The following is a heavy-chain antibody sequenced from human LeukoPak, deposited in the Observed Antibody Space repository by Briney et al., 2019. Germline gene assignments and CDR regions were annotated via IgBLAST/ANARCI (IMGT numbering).Heavy chain of an antibody. CDR1: GFAFGSYW. Sequence: PGGSLRLSCAASGFAFGSYWMHWVRHDPGKGLEWISCMNNDGTDISYADSVKGRFTISRDNANNTLYLQMNSLRAEDTAVYYCARVGYYDSSGYYAYLQHWGQGTLVTVSS. CDR3: ARVGYYDSSGYYAYLQH. J-gene: IGHJ1*01. CDR2: MNNDGTDI. D-gene: IGHD3-22*01. V-gene: IGHV3-74*01.